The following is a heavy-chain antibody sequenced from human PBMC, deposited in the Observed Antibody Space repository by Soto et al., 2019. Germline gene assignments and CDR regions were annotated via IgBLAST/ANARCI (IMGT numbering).Heavy chain of an antibody. CDR3: ACSSCYYGSGSYRLVGAFDI. CDR2: ISAYNGNT. V-gene: IGHV1-18*01. D-gene: IGHD3-10*01. CDR1: GYTFTSYG. Sequence: QVQLVQSGAEVKKPGASVKVSCKASGYTFTSYGISWVRQAPGQGLEWMGLISAYNGNTNYAQKLQGRVTTAPDTSTCTAYMELRNLRSDDTAVYYCACSSCYYGSGSYRLVGAFDILGQGTMVTVSS. J-gene: IGHJ3*02.